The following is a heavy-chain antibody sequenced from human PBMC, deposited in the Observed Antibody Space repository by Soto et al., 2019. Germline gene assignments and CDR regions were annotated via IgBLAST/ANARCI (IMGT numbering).Heavy chain of an antibody. Sequence: ASVKVSCKASGYTFTSYHMHWVRQARGQGVEGMGIINPSCGSTSHAKKFQGRVTETRDTSTSTVYMELSSLRSENTAVYYCASLHGGYSYGSSAFDIGGQGTKGTV. J-gene: IGHJ3*02. D-gene: IGHD5-18*01. CDR3: ASLHGGYSYGSSAFDI. CDR2: INPSCGST. CDR1: GYTFTSYH. V-gene: IGHV1-46*01.